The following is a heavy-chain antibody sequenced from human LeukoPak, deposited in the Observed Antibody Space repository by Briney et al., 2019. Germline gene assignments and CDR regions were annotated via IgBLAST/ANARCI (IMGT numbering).Heavy chain of an antibody. Sequence: SETLSLTCTVSGGSISSYYWSWIRQPAGKGLEWIGRIYTSGSTNYNPSLKSRVTMSVDTSKNQFSLNLSSVTAADTAVYYCARDVNRGSSWAFDYWGQGTLVTVSS. CDR1: GGSISSYY. CDR3: ARDVNRGSSWAFDY. D-gene: IGHD6-13*01. J-gene: IGHJ4*02. CDR2: IYTSGST. V-gene: IGHV4-4*07.